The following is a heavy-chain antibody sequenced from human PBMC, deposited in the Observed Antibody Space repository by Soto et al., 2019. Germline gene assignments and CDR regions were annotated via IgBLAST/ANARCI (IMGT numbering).Heavy chain of an antibody. CDR2: ISAYNGNT. J-gene: IGHJ4*02. CDR1: GYTFTSYT. Sequence: ASVKVSSKASGYTFTSYTMHWVRQAPGQGLEWMGWISAYNGNTNYAQKLQGSVTMTTDTSTSTAYMEQRSLRSDDTAVYYCGRELGYCISTSWRPSAFDYWGLG. V-gene: IGHV1-18*04. CDR3: GRELGYCISTSWRPSAFDY. D-gene: IGHD2-2*01.